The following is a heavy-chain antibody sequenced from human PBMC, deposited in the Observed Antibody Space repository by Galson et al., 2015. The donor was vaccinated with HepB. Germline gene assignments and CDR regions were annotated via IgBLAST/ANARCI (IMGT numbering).Heavy chain of an antibody. V-gene: IGHV1-69*06. CDR3: ASSAPAARYCSGGSCYPSNYYYYGMDV. CDR1: GGTFSSYA. D-gene: IGHD2-15*01. CDR2: IIPIFGTA. J-gene: IGHJ6*02. Sequence: SVKVSCKASGGTFSSYAISWVRQAPGQGLEWMGGIIPIFGTANYAQKFQGRVTITADKSTSTAYMELSSLRSEDTAVYYCASSAPAARYCSGGSCYPSNYYYYGMDVWGQGTTVTVSS.